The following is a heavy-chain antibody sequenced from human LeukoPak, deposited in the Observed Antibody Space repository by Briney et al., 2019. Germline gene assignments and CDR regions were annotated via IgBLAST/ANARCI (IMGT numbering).Heavy chain of an antibody. J-gene: IGHJ4*02. D-gene: IGHD6-13*01. CDR1: GGSISSSNW. Sequence: SETLSLTCTVSGGSISSSNWWSWVRQPPGKGLEWIGEIYHSGSTNYNPSLKSRVTISVDKSKNQFSLKLSSVTAADTAVYYCARAGGIAAAGPLDYWGQGTLVTVSS. CDR3: ARAGGIAAAGPLDY. V-gene: IGHV4-4*02. CDR2: IYHSGST.